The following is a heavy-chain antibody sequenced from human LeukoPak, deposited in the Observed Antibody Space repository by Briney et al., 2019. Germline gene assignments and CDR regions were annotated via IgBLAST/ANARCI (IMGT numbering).Heavy chain of an antibody. J-gene: IGHJ6*04. D-gene: IGHD3-22*01. CDR2: ISSSGSTI. Sequence: GGSLRLSCAASGFTFSSFEMNWVRQAPGKGLGWVSYISSSGSTIYYADSVKGRFTISRDNAKNSLYLQMNSLRAEDTAVYYCAELGITMIVGVWGKGTTVTISS. CDR1: GFTFSSFE. CDR3: AELGITMIVGV. V-gene: IGHV3-48*03.